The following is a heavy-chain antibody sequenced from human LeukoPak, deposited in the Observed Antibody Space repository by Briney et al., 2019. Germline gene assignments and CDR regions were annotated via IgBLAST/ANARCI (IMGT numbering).Heavy chain of an antibody. CDR1: GFTFSVYG. CDR2: IWNDGSNK. V-gene: IGHV3-33*06. D-gene: IGHD2-21*02. CDR3: AKGTSCGGDCYSYFAY. Sequence: GGSLRLSCAASGFTFSVYGMHWVRQAPGKGLEWVAVIWNDGSNKYYADSVKGRFTISRDNSKNTLYLQMNSLRADDTAVYYCAKGTSCGGDCYSYFAYWGQGTLVTVSS. J-gene: IGHJ4*02.